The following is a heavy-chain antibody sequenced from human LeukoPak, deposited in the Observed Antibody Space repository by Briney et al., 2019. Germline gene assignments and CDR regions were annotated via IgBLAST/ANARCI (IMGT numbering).Heavy chain of an antibody. CDR1: GGSISSYY. Sequence: SETLSLTCTVSGGSISSYYWSWIRQPPGKGLEWIGEINHSGSTNYNPSLKSRVTISVDTSKNQFSLKLSSVTAADTAVYYCARRRSSGWYSPRDFDYWGQGTLVTVSS. D-gene: IGHD6-19*01. CDR3: ARRRSSGWYSPRDFDY. V-gene: IGHV4-34*01. CDR2: INHSGST. J-gene: IGHJ4*02.